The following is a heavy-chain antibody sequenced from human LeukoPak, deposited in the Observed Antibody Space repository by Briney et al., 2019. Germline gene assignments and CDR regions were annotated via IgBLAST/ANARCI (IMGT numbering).Heavy chain of an antibody. CDR2: SIPIFGTA. D-gene: IGHD1-7*01. CDR3: ARDRQSMGTTDAFDI. J-gene: IGHJ3*02. Sequence: SVKVSCKASGGPFSSFAISWVRQAPGQGLEWMGGSIPIFGTANYAQKFQARVTITADESTSTAYMELSGLRSEDTAVYYCARDRQSMGTTDAFDIWGQGTMVTVSS. CDR1: GGPFSSFA. V-gene: IGHV1-69*13.